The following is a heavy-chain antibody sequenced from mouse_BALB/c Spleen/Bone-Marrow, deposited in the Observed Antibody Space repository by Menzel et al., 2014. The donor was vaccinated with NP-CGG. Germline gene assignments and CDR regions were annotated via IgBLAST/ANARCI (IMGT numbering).Heavy chain of an antibody. Sequence: VQVVESGPGLVSPSQSLSITCTVSGFSLTSYGVHWVRQPPGKGLEWLGVIWAGGSTNYNSALMSRLSISKDNSKSQVFLKMSSLQTDDTAMYYCARDPVYDNYDAMDYWGQGTSVTVSS. D-gene: IGHD2-3*01. CDR1: GFSLTSYG. V-gene: IGHV2-9*02. CDR3: ARDPVYDNYDAMDY. CDR2: IWAGGST. J-gene: IGHJ4*01.